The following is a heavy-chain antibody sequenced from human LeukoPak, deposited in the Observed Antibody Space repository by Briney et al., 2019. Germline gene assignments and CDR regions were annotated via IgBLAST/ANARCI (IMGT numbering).Heavy chain of an antibody. CDR3: ALHYYDSSGHLDY. CDR1: GGTFSSYA. Sequence: ASVKVSCKASGGTFSSYAMSWVRQAPGKGLEWVSAISGSGGGTYYTDSMKGRFTISRDNSKNTLYLQMNSLRAEDTAVYYCALHYYDSSGHLDYWGQGTLVTVSS. J-gene: IGHJ4*02. D-gene: IGHD3-22*01. V-gene: IGHV3-23*01. CDR2: ISGSGGGT.